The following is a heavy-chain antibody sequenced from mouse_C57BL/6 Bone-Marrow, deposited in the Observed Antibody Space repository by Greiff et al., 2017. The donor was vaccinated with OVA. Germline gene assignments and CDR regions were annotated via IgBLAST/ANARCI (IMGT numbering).Heavy chain of an antibody. V-gene: IGHV5-4*03. CDR3: ARVNWDQYFDV. D-gene: IGHD4-1*02. Sequence: EVKLQVSGGGLVKPGGSLKLSCAASGFTFSSYAMSWVRQTPEKRLEWVATISDGGSYTYYPDNVKGRFTISRDNAKNNLYLQMSHLKSEDTAMYYCARVNWDQYFDVWGTGTTVTVSS. CDR2: ISDGGSYT. J-gene: IGHJ1*03. CDR1: GFTFSSYA.